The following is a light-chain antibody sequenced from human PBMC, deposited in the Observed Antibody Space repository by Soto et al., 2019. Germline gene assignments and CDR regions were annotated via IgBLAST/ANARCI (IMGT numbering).Light chain of an antibody. J-gene: IGKJ1*01. CDR1: QSVSNNY. Sequence: EIVLTQSPGTLSLSPGERATLSCRASQSVSNNYLAWYQQKPGQAPRLLIYGASNRATGIPSRFSGSGSGTEFTLTISSLQPDDFATYYCQHYKMYSPWTCGKGTKGDIK. CDR3: QHYKMYSPWT. CDR2: GAS. V-gene: IGKV3-20*01.